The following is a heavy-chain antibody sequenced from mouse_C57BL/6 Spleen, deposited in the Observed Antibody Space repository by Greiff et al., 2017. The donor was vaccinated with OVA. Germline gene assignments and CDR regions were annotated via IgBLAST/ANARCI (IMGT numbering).Heavy chain of an antibody. CDR2: ISSGSSTI. CDR3: ARTTGFAY. CDR1: GFTFSDYG. D-gene: IGHD1-1*01. V-gene: IGHV5-17*01. Sequence: EVHLVESGGGLVKPGGSLKLSCAASGFTFSDYGMHWVRQAPEKGLEWVAYISSGSSTIYYADTVKGRFTISRDNAKNTLFLQMTSLRSEDTAMYYCARTTGFAYWGQGTLVTVSA. J-gene: IGHJ3*01.